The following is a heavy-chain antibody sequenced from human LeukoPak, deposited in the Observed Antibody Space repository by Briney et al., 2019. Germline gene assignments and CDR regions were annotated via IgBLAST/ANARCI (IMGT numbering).Heavy chain of an antibody. CDR1: GGSISSTTYY. CDR2: IYYSGNT. V-gene: IGHV4-39*01. CDR3: ARNSETYGDYGGPLDY. Sequence: SETLSLTCIISGGSISSTTYYWGWIRQPPGKGLEWIGTIYYSGNTYYNPSLQSRVTISADTSKNQFSLKLSSVTAADTAVYYCARNSETYGDYGGPLDYWGQGTLVIVSS. D-gene: IGHD4-17*01. J-gene: IGHJ4*02.